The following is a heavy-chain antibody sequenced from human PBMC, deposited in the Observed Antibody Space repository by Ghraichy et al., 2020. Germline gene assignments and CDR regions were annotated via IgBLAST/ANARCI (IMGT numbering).Heavy chain of an antibody. CDR1: GFTFSTSW. Sequence: ETLSLTCAASGFTFSTSWMNWVRQAPGKGLEWVASMNPDGNERYYVDSVRGRFTISRDNARNSLYLQMNSLRAADTAIYYCARDVGWIAFDYWGQGTLLTVSS. CDR2: MNPDGNER. D-gene: IGHD5-12*01. V-gene: IGHV3-7*03. CDR3: ARDVGWIAFDY. J-gene: IGHJ4*02.